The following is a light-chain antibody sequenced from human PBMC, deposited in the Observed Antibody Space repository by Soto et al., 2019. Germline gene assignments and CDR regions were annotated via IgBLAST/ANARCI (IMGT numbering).Light chain of an antibody. Sequence: QSVLTQPASVSGSPGQSVTISCTGTSSDVGGHNYVSWYQQHPGQAPNLMIYEVSNRPSGVSRRFSGSKSGNTASLTISGLQAEDEADYYCSSYTSSTTLVFGTGTKVTVL. CDR1: SSDVGGHNY. CDR2: EVS. V-gene: IGLV2-14*01. CDR3: SSYTSSTTLV. J-gene: IGLJ1*01.